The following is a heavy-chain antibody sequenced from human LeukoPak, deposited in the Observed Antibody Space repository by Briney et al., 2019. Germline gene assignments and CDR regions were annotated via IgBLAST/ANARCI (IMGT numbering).Heavy chain of an antibody. D-gene: IGHD1-26*01. J-gene: IGHJ4*02. CDR2: ISGSGGST. CDR3: AKDRGEWELLYFDY. V-gene: IGHV3-23*01. Sequence: GGSLRLSCAASGFTFSSYAMSWVRQAPGKGLEWVSAISGSGGSTYYADSGKGRFTISRDNSKNTLYLQMNSLRAEDTAVYYCAKDRGEWELLYFDYWGQGTLVTVSS. CDR1: GFTFSSYA.